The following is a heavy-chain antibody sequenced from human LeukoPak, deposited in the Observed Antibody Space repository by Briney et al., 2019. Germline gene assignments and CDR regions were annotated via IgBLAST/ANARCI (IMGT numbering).Heavy chain of an antibody. J-gene: IGHJ3*02. V-gene: IGHV4-4*07. D-gene: IGHD3-10*01. CDR2: IYTSGST. Sequence: SETLSLTCSVSGDSISGYYWSWIRQPAGKGLEWIGRIYTSGSTNYNPSLKSRVTMSVDTSKNQFSLKLSSVTAADTAVYYCARLIWFGSASDIWGQGTMVTVSS. CDR1: GDSISGYY. CDR3: ARLIWFGSASDI.